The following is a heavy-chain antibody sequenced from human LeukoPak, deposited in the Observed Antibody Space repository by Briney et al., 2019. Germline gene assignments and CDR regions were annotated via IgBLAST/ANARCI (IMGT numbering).Heavy chain of an antibody. CDR3: ARQIGGPFDK. D-gene: IGHD2-15*01. V-gene: IGHV4-59*08. CDR1: GGSISTYY. Sequence: PSETLSLTCTVSGGSISTYYWSWIRQPPGKGLEWLGYIYYNGSTKYNPSLKSRVTTSVDTSRNQFSLKLSSVAAADTAVYYCARQIGGPFDKWGQGTLVTVSS. J-gene: IGHJ4*02. CDR2: IYYNGST.